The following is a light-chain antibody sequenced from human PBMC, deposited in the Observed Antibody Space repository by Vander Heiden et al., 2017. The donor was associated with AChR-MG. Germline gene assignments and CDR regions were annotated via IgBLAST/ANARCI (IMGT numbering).Light chain of an antibody. CDR1: RSDAGGYNC. Sequence: QSALTQPASVPGSPGQSITISCSGTRSDAGGYNCVSWYQQHPGTAPKLISYDVSTRPSGVSNRFSGSRSGNTASLTISGLQAEDEADYYCCSCTHTDSLVFGSATKVTVL. J-gene: IGLJ1*01. V-gene: IGLV2-14*01. CDR3: CSCTHTDSLV. CDR2: DVS.